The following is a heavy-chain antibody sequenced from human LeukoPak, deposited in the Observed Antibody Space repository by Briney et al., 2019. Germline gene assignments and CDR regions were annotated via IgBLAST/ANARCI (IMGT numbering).Heavy chain of an antibody. CDR2: ISSSDSPI. CDR1: GFTFSDYY. J-gene: IGHJ6*03. Sequence: PGGSLRLSCAASGFTFSDYYMSWIRQAPGKGLEWVSYISSSDSPIYYADSVKGRFTISRDNAKNSLFLQMNSLGAEDTAVYYCARCEWHYYHYYMDVWGKGTTVTVSS. CDR3: ARCEWHYYHYYMDV. D-gene: IGHD3-3*01. V-gene: IGHV3-11*04.